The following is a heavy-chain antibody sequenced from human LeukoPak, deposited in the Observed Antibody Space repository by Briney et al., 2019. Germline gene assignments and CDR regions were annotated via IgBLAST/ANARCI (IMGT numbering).Heavy chain of an antibody. V-gene: IGHV3-21*01. CDR2: ISSRGSYI. J-gene: IGHJ2*01. Sequence: GGSLRLSCAASGFTFSTYSMNWVRQAPGRGLEWVSSISSRGSYIYYADSVKGRFTISRDNAKNSLYLQRNRLRAEDTPVYYCARDMTTVRYWYFDLWGRGTLVTVSS. CDR3: ARDMTTVRYWYFDL. D-gene: IGHD4-17*01. CDR1: GFTFSTYS.